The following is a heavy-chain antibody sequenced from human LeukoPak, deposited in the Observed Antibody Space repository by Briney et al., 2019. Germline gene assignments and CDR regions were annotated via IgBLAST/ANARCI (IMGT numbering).Heavy chain of an antibody. V-gene: IGHV1-69*13. CDR1: GGTFSSYA. D-gene: IGHD6-6*01. J-gene: IGHJ6*02. CDR2: IIPIFGTA. CDR3: ARLPLRSIAVGYYGMDV. Sequence: SVKVSWKASGGTFSSYAISWVRQAPGQGLEWMGGIIPIFGTANYAQKFQGRVTITADESTSTAYMELSSLRSEDTAVYYCARLPLRSIAVGYYGMDVWGQGTTVTVSS.